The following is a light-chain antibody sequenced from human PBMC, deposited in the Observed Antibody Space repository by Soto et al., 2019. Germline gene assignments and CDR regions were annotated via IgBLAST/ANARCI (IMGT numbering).Light chain of an antibody. CDR2: DAY. CDR1: QSIGSN. CDR3: QQCSWHPFTVT. V-gene: IGKV3-15*01. J-gene: IGKJ4*01. Sequence: IVMTQSPATLSVSPGEKATLSCRASQSIGSNLAWYQQKPGQAPRLLIYDAYTRATGIPARFSGSGSGTEYPLTISSLQSEDSAVYYCQQCSWHPFTVTFGGGTKVEIK.